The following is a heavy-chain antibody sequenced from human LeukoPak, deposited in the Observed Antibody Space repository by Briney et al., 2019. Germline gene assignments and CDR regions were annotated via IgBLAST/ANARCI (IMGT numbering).Heavy chain of an antibody. D-gene: IGHD6-19*01. CDR3: ARGSGWYSFDY. J-gene: IGHJ4*02. Sequence: PGGSLRLSCAASGFIFSSYEMSWVRQAPGKGLEWVSYISSSGRTMYYADSVKGRFTISRDNAKNSLYLQMNSLRAEDTAVYYCARGSGWYSFDYWGQGTLSPSPQ. CDR2: ISSSGRTM. CDR1: GFIFSSYE. V-gene: IGHV3-48*03.